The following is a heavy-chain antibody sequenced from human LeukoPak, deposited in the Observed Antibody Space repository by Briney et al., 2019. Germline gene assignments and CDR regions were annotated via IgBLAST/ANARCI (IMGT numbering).Heavy chain of an antibody. CDR1: GGSISSYY. V-gene: IGHV4-4*07. D-gene: IGHD3-22*01. CDR3: AREAYYYDSSGQNTLGY. J-gene: IGHJ4*02. Sequence: SETLSLTCTVSGGSISSYYWSWIRQPAGKGLEWIGRIYTSGSTNYNPSLKSRVTMSVDTSKNQFSLKLSSVTAADTAVYYCAREAYYYDSSGQNTLGYWGQGTLVTVSS. CDR2: IYTSGST.